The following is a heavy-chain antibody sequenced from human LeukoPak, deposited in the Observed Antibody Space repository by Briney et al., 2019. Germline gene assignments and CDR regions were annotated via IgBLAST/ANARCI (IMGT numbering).Heavy chain of an antibody. J-gene: IGHJ2*01. CDR2: IIPISGTA. D-gene: IGHD4-17*01. CDR3: ARHRDGDSSYWYFDL. V-gene: IGHV1-69*13. CDR1: GGTFIIYA. Sequence: ASVKVSFTASGGTFIIYAISWVRQAPGQGLEWMGGIIPISGTANYAQKFQGRVTITAEESTSTAYMELSSLRSEDTAVYYCARHRDGDSSYWYFDLWGRGTLVTVSS.